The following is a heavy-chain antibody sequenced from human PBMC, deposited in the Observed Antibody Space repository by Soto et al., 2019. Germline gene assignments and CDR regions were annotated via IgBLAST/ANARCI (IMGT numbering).Heavy chain of an antibody. V-gene: IGHV4-34*01. CDR1: GGSFSGYY. D-gene: IGHD6-13*01. CDR2: INHSGST. CDR3: ARGIAAAGLPLDY. Sequence: QVQLQQWGAGLLKPSETLSLTCAVYGGSFSGYYWSWIRQPPGKGLEWIGEINHSGSTNYNPSLKSRVTISVDTSKNQFSLKLSSLTAADTAVYYCARGIAAAGLPLDYWGQGTLVTVSS. J-gene: IGHJ4*02.